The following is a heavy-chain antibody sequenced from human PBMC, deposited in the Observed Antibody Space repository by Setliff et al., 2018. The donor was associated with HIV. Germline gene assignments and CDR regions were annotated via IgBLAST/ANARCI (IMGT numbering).Heavy chain of an antibody. Sequence: SETLSLTCSVSGGSILINGFYWSWIRQHSGKGLEWIGYIYYSGSTYYNPSLESRLIMPVDPSKSQFSLKLNSVTAADTAVYYCARGRNFRDIRDSLFDLWGQGTLVTVSS. D-gene: IGHD2-15*01. V-gene: IGHV4-31*03. CDR3: ARGRNFRDIRDSLFDL. CDR1: GGSILINGFY. CDR2: IYYSGST. J-gene: IGHJ4*02.